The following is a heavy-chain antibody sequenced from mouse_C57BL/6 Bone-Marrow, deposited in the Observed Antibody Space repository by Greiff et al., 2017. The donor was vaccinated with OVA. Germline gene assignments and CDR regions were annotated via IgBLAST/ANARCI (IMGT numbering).Heavy chain of an antibody. CDR3: ARGGFYYSNYVGWYFDV. CDR2: IHPNSGST. D-gene: IGHD2-5*01. CDR1: GYTFTSYW. V-gene: IGHV1-64*01. J-gene: IGHJ1*03. Sequence: VQLQQPGAELVKPGASVKLSCKTSGYTFTSYWMHWVKQRPGQGLEWIGMIHPNSGSTNYNEKFKSKATLTVDKSSRTAYMQLSSLTSEYSAVYYCARGGFYYSNYVGWYFDVWGTGTTVTVTS.